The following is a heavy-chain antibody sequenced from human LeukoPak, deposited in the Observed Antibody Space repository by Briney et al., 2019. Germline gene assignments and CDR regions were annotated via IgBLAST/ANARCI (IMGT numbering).Heavy chain of an antibody. D-gene: IGHD5-12*01. CDR1: GYTFTSYA. Sequence: ASEKVSCKASGYTFTSYAMHWVRQAPGQRLEWMGWINAGNGNTKYSQKFQGRVTITWDTSASTAYMELSSLRSEDTAVYYCARDFLGGYDYEGYWGQGTLVTVSS. V-gene: IGHV1-3*01. CDR3: ARDFLGGYDYEGY. CDR2: INAGNGNT. J-gene: IGHJ4*02.